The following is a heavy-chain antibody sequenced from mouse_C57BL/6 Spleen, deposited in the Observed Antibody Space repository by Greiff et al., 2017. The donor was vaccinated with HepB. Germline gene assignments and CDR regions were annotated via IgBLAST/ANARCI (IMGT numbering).Heavy chain of an antibody. CDR3: ARKPPDYYGSSYAMDY. V-gene: IGHV2-2*01. CDR2: IWSGGST. Sequence: QVQLKQSGPGLVQPSQSLSITCTVSGFSLTSYGVHWVRQSPGKGLEWLGVIWSGGSTDYNAAFISRLSISKDNSKSQVFFKMNSLQADYTAIYYCARKPPDYYGSSYAMDYWGQGTSVTVSS. D-gene: IGHD1-1*01. CDR1: GFSLTSYG. J-gene: IGHJ4*01.